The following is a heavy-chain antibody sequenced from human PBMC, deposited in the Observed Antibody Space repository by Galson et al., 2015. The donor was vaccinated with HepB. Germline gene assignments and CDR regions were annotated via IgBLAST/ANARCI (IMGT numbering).Heavy chain of an antibody. CDR1: GFTVSSNY. CDR3: ARMYGDRYYYYGMDV. Sequence: SLRLSCAASGFTVSSNYMNWVRQAPGKGLEWVSSISSTSSYIYYADSVKGRFTISRDNAKNSLYLQMNSLRAEDTAVYYCARMYGDRYYYYGMDVWGQGTTVTVSS. CDR2: ISSTSSYI. D-gene: IGHD4-17*01. J-gene: IGHJ6*02. V-gene: IGHV3-21*01.